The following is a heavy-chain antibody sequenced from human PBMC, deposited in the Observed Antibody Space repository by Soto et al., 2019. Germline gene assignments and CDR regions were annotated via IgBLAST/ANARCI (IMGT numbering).Heavy chain of an antibody. CDR3: ARGVTYYYDSSGSHTDGYDDAFDI. Sequence: ASVTVSCKASGYTFTSYGISWVRQAPGQGLEWMGWISAYNGNTNYAQKLQGRVTMTTDTSTSTAYMELRSLRSDDTAVYYCARGVTYYYDSSGSHTDGYDDAFDIWGQGTMVTV. V-gene: IGHV1-18*04. CDR2: ISAYNGNT. D-gene: IGHD3-22*01. CDR1: GYTFTSYG. J-gene: IGHJ3*02.